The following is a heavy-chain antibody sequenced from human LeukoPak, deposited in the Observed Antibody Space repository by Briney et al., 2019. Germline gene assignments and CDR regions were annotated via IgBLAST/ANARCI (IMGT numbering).Heavy chain of an antibody. V-gene: IGHV1-69*06. Sequence: SVKVSCKASGGTFSSYAISWVRLAPGQGLEWMGGIIPIFGTANYAQKFQGRVTITADKSTSTAYMELSSLRSEDTAVYYCARGYSSSWSRGGAFDIWGQGTMVTVSS. CDR3: ARGYSSSWSRGGAFDI. D-gene: IGHD6-13*01. CDR2: IIPIFGTA. J-gene: IGHJ3*02. CDR1: GGTFSSYA.